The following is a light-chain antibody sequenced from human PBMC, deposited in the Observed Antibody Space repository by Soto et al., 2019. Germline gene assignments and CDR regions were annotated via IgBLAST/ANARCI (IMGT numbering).Light chain of an antibody. CDR1: SSDVGRYKY. V-gene: IGLV2-14*01. Sequence: QSVLTQPASVSGSPGQSITMSCTGTSSDVGRYKYVSWHQQHPGKAPKLVIYEVSNRPSGVSNRFSGSKSGNTASLTISGLQAEDEADYYCCSYAGSPWVFGGVTKLTV. J-gene: IGLJ3*02. CDR3: CSYAGSPWV. CDR2: EVS.